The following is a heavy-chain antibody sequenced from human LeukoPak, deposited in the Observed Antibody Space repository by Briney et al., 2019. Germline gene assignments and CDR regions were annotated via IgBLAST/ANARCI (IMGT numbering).Heavy chain of an antibody. CDR2: INHSGST. CDR3: ARGYCSGGSCYYYYYGMDV. Sequence: SETLSLTCAVYGGSFSGYYWSWIRQPPGKGLEWIGAINHSGSTNYNPSLKSRVTISVDTSKNQFSLKLSSVTAADTAVYYCARGYCSGGSCYYYYYGMDVWGQGTTVTVSS. D-gene: IGHD2-15*01. CDR1: GGSFSGYY. V-gene: IGHV4-34*01. J-gene: IGHJ6*02.